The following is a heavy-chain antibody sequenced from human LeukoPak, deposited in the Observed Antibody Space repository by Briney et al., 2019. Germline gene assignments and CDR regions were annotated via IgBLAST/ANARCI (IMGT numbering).Heavy chain of an antibody. V-gene: IGHV4-31*03. CDR2: IYYSGST. Sequence: SETLSLTCTVSGGSISSGGYYWSWIRQHPGKGLEWIGYIYYSGSTYYNPSLKSRVTISVDTSKNQFSLKLSSVTAADTAVYYCARVKEKNPFDYWGQGTLVTVSS. CDR3: ARVKEKNPFDY. J-gene: IGHJ4*02. CDR1: GGSISSGGYY.